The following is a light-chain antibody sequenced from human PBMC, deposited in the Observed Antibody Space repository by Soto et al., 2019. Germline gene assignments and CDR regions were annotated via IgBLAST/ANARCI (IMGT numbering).Light chain of an antibody. CDR3: LQDYNYPWT. CDR2: AAS. CDR1: QGIRNN. Sequence: AIQMTQSPSSLSASVGDRVTITCRASQGIRNNLGWYQQKPVKSPKLLIYAASSLQSGVPSRFSGSGSGTDFTLTINSLQPEDFATYYCLQDYNYPWTFGQGTKVEIK. J-gene: IGKJ1*01. V-gene: IGKV1-6*01.